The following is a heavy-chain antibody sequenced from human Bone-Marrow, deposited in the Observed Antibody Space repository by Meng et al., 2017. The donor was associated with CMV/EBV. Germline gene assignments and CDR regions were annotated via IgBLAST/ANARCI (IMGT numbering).Heavy chain of an antibody. CDR3: ARLGSDPDY. J-gene: IGHJ4*02. CDR1: GFIFSGST. Sequence: LSCATSGFIFSGSTIHWVRQSSGKGPEWLGRIRNRANNYATMYAESATGRFTISRDDSGNMAYLQMNSLKIEDTAVYYCARLGSDPDYWGQGTLVTVSS. D-gene: IGHD2-21*02. CDR2: IRNRANNYAT. V-gene: IGHV3-73*01.